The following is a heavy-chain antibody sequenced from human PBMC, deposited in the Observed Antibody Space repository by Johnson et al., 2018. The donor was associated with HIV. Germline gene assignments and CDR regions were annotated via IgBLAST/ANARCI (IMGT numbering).Heavy chain of an antibody. Sequence: VQLVESGGGLIQPGGSLRLSCAASGFTVSSNYMSWVRQAPGKGLEWVSVIYSGGSTYYADSVKGRFTISRDNSKNTLYLQMNTLRAGDTALYYWARGGPDSSGWSGAGAFDIWGQGTLVTVSS. J-gene: IGHJ3*02. CDR2: IYSGGST. CDR3: ARGGPDSSGWSGAGAFDI. D-gene: IGHD6-19*01. CDR1: GFTVSSNY. V-gene: IGHV3-53*01.